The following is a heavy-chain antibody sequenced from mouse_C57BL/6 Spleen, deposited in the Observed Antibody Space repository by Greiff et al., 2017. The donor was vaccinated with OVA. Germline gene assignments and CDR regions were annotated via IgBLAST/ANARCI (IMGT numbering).Heavy chain of an antibody. CDR1: GYAFSSSW. CDR2: IYPGDGDT. D-gene: IGHD2-4*01. J-gene: IGHJ3*01. V-gene: IGHV1-82*01. Sequence: QVQLQQSGPELVKPGASVKISCKASGYAFSSSWLNWVKQRPGKGLEWIGRIYPGDGDTNYNGKFKGKATLTADKSSSTAYMQLSSLTSEDSAVYFCVYDYDVAYWGQGTLVTVSA. CDR3: VYDYDVAY.